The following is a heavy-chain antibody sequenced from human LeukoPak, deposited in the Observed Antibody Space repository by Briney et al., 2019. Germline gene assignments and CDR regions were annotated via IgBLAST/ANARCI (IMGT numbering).Heavy chain of an antibody. CDR3: ARDRYTSWDLDYYYYGMDV. CDR2: ISAYNGNT. V-gene: IGHV1-18*01. CDR1: GYTFTSYG. D-gene: IGHD2-2*01. Sequence: AASVKVSCKASGYTFTSYGISWVRQAPGQGLEWMGWISAYNGNTNYAQKLQGRVTMTTDTSTSTAYMELRSLRSDDTAVYYCARDRYTSWDLDYYYYGMDVWGQGTTVTVSS. J-gene: IGHJ6*02.